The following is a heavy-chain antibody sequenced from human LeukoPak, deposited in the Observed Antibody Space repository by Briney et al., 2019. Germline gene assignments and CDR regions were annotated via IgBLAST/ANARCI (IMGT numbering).Heavy chain of an antibody. D-gene: IGHD3-3*01. CDR3: ARRPLTIFGVADYYMDV. CDR1: GFTFSDYY. Sequence: PGGSLRLSCAASGFTFSDYYMSWIRQAPGKGLEWVSYISSSGSTIYYADSVKGRFTISRDNAKNSLYLQMSSLRAEDTAVYYCARRPLTIFGVADYYMDVWGKGTTVTVSS. CDR2: ISSSGSTI. V-gene: IGHV3-11*04. J-gene: IGHJ6*03.